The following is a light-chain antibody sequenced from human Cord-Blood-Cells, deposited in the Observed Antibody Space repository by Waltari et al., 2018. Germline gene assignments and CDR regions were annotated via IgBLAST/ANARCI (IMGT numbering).Light chain of an antibody. Sequence: QSALTQPASVSGSPGQSITIPCTGTSSDVGGYNYVSWYQQHPGKAPKLMIYDVSNRPSGVSNRFSGSKSGNTASLTISGLQAEDEADYYCSPYTSSSTRVFGTGTKVTVL. J-gene: IGLJ1*01. CDR2: DVS. CDR3: SPYTSSSTRV. V-gene: IGLV2-14*01. CDR1: SSDVGGYNY.